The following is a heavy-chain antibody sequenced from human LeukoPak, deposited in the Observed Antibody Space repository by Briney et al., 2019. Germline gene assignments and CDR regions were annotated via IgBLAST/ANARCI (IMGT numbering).Heavy chain of an antibody. CDR1: GGSFSSYY. CDR2: IYYSGST. CDR3: AGGYCSGGSCYYYYYYMDV. V-gene: IGHV4-59*01. Sequence: PSETLSLTCAVYGGSFSSYYWSWIRQPPGKGLEWIGYIYYSGSTNYNPSLKSRVTISVDTSKNQFSLKLSSVTAADTAVYYCAGGYCSGGSCYYYYYYMDVWGKGTTVTISS. D-gene: IGHD2-15*01. J-gene: IGHJ6*03.